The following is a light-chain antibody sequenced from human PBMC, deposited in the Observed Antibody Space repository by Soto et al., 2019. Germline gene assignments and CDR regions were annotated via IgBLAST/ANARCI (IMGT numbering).Light chain of an antibody. Sequence: DIQITQSPSSRSSSVGHRVPITCXASQSVNTYLHWYQQKAGQAPKLMIYAASNLQSGVPSRFSGRGSGTDFTLTVESLQPEDFATYYCQQGYSNPWTFGQGTKVDIK. CDR3: QQGYSNPWT. CDR1: QSVNTY. V-gene: IGKV1-39*01. J-gene: IGKJ1*01. CDR2: AAS.